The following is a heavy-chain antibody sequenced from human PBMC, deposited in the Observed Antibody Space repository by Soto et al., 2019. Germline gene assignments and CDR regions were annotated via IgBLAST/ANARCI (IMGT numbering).Heavy chain of an antibody. CDR1: GFTFDNYD. J-gene: IGHJ4*01. CDR3: ARGASGWYADLDY. Sequence: EVQLVESGGDLIQPGGSLRLSCADSGFTFDNYDMHWVRQPLGKGLEWGAAIGTTGDAYYPASVKGRFIISRDNAKKSLYLEIKSLRAGETAVYYCARGASGWYADLDYWGHGTLVTVSS. V-gene: IGHV3-13*01. D-gene: IGHD6-19*01. CDR2: IGTTGDA.